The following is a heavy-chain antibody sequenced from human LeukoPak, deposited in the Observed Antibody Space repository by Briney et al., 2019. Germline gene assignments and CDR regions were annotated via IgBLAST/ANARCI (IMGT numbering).Heavy chain of an antibody. CDR3: ATSSNCSGGSCYDAFDI. CDR2: FDPEDGET. J-gene: IGHJ3*02. D-gene: IGHD2-15*01. CDR1: GYTLTELS. Sequence: ASVKVSCKVSGYTLTELSMHWVRQAPGKGLEWMGGFDPEDGETIYAQKFQGRVTMTEDTPTNTAYMELSSLRSEDTAVYYCATSSNCSGGSCYDAFDIWGEGTMVTVSS. V-gene: IGHV1-24*01.